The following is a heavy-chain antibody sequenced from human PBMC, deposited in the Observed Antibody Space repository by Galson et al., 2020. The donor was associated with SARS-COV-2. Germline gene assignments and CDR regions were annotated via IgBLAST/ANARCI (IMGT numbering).Heavy chain of an antibody. CDR3: ATSPVVVPAAIRDWFDP. D-gene: IGHD2-2*02. CDR2: FDPEDGET. J-gene: IGHJ5*02. CDR1: GYTLTELS. Sequence: ASVKVSCKVSGYTLTELSMHWVRQAPGKGLEWMGGFDPEDGETIYAQKFQGRVTMTEDTSTDTAYMELSSLRSEDTAVYYCATSPVVVPAAIRDWFDPWGQGTLVTVSS. V-gene: IGHV1-24*01.